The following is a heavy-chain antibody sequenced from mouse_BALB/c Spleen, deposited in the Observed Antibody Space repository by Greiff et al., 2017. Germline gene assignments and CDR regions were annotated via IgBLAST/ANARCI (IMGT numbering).Heavy chain of an antibody. D-gene: IGHD1-2*01. CDR2: IYPGNSDT. CDR1: GYTFTSYW. J-gene: IGHJ3*01. Sequence: EVQLQQSGTVLARPGASVKMSCKASGYTFTSYWMHWVKQRPGQGLEWIGAIYPGNSDTSYNQKFKGKAKLTAVTSTSTAYMELSSLTNEDSAVYYCTSEFYYYGSFAYWGQGTLVTVSA. CDR3: TSEFYYYGSFAY. V-gene: IGHV1-5*01.